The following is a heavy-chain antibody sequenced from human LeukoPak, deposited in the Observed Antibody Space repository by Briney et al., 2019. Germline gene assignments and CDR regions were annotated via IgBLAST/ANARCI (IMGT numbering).Heavy chain of an antibody. J-gene: IGHJ3*01. D-gene: IGHD5-24*01. CDR2: VNYDGSEK. CDR3: ARNRVGFHYADAFDL. CDR1: GFTLINSD. V-gene: IGHV3-30*02. Sequence: PGGSLRLSCAASGFTLINSDMHWVRQAPGKGLEWVAFVNYDGSEKHYADSLKGRFTISRDNSKNTLYLQMNSLRGEDTAVYYCARNRVGFHYADAFDLWGQGTMVTVSS.